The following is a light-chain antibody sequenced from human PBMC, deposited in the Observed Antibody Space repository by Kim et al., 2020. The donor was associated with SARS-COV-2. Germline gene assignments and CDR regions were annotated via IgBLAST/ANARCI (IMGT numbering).Light chain of an antibody. V-gene: IGKV3-20*01. Sequence: RLERDAPPSRAGQGVGIGSIAWYHQRPGQAPRLSIYGASRRGTVVPDRCRGRGSGTDCTLTISGLWPVDFSVYYCQQNRSTPRTFGEGTR. J-gene: IGKJ4*01. CDR1: QGVGIGS. CDR3: QQNRSTPRT. CDR2: GAS.